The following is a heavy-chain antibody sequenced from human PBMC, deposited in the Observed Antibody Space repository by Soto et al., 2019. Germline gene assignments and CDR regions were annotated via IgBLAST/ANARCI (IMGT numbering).Heavy chain of an antibody. CDR3: AVETRLWEPSYS. V-gene: IGHV1-18*01. CDR1: GYTFTRYG. D-gene: IGHD1-26*01. CDR2: ISAYSGNS. Sequence: QVQLVQSGAEVKKPGASVKVSCKASGYTFTRYGISWLRQAPGQGLEWMAYISAYSGNSNYAEKFQGRLTVTTVTSTSTAYMELTSLRSDDTAVYYCAVETRLWEPSYSWGQGTQVTVSS. J-gene: IGHJ4*02.